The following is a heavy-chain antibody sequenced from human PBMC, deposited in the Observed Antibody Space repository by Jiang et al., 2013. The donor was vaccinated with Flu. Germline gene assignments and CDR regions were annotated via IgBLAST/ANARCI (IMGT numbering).Heavy chain of an antibody. CDR2: IYYSGST. D-gene: IGHD3-9*01. J-gene: IGHJ4*02. CDR3: ARLNYDILTGYYHFDY. Sequence: GLVKPSETLSLSCTVSGGSISSSSYYWGYIRQPPRKGLEWIGYIYYSGSTNYNPSLKSRVTISVDTSKNQFSLKLSSVTAADTAVYYCARLNYDILTGYYHFDYWGQGTLVTVSS. V-gene: IGHV4-61*05. CDR1: GGSISSSSYY.